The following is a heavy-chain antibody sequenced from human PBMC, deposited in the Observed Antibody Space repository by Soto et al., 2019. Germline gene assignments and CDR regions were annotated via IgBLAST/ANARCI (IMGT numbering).Heavy chain of an antibody. Sequence: AGGSLRLSCAGSGFTFKDYAMTWIRQAPGKGLEWVSTINGIGATTYYADAVEGRFTISRDNSGNTLFLQTSSLRVEDTAVYYCAKGVHVALANAYAYYAMDVWGRGTTVTVSS. J-gene: IGHJ6*02. CDR3: AKGVHVALANAYAYYAMDV. V-gene: IGHV3-23*01. CDR1: GFTFKDYA. CDR2: INGIGATT. D-gene: IGHD2-15*01.